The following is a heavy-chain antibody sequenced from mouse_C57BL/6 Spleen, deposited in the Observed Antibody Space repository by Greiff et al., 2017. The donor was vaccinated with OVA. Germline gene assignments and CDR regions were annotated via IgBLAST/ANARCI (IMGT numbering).Heavy chain of an antibody. Sequence: VQVVESGPGLVQPSQSLSITCTVSGFSLTSYGVHWVRQSPGKGLEWLGVIWRGGSTDYYAAFMSRLSITKDNSKSQVFFKMNSLQADDTAIYYCAKNCGSSHWYFDVWGTGTTVTVSS. D-gene: IGHD1-1*01. CDR1: GFSLTSYG. CDR3: AKNCGSSHWYFDV. CDR2: IWRGGST. J-gene: IGHJ1*03. V-gene: IGHV2-5*01.